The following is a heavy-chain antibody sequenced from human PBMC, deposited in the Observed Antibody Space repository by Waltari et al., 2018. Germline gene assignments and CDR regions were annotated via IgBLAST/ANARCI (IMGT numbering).Heavy chain of an antibody. D-gene: IGHD6-19*01. CDR2: IKQDGSEK. CDR3: ARGIAVAGD. J-gene: IGHJ4*02. V-gene: IGHV3-7*04. CDR1: GFTFSSYW. Sequence: GFTFSSYWMSWVRQAPGKGLEWVANIKQDGSEKYYVDSVKGRFTISRDNAKNSLYLQMNSLRAEDTAVYYCARGIAVAGDWGQGTLVTVSS.